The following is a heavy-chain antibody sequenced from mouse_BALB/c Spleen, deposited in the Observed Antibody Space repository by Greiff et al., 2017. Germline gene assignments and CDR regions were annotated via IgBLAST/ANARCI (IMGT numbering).Heavy chain of an antibody. Sequence: VQLQQSGAELVRPGALVKLSCKASGFNIKDYYMRWVKQRPEQGLEWIGWIDPENGNTIYDPKFQGKASITADTSSNTAYLQLSSLTSEDTAVYYCARGITTAPYYFDYWGQGTTLTVSS. CDR3: ARGITTAPYYFDY. V-gene: IGHV14-1*02. J-gene: IGHJ2*01. CDR1: GFNIKDYY. D-gene: IGHD1-2*01. CDR2: IDPENGNT.